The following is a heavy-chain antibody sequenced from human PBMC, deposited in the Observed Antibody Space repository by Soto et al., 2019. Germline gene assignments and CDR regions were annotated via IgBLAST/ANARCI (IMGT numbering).Heavy chain of an antibody. V-gene: IGHV1-69*05. J-gene: IGHJ6*02. Sequence: SVKVSCKASGYSFTGNSMHWVRQAPGQGLEWMGWINPNNGTANYAQRFQGRVTMTTDESTSTAYMELSSLRSEDTAVYYCVSSTVTDPYYYGMDVWGQGTTVTVSS. D-gene: IGHD4-17*01. CDR3: VSSTVTDPYYYGMDV. CDR1: GYSFTGNS. CDR2: INPNNGTA.